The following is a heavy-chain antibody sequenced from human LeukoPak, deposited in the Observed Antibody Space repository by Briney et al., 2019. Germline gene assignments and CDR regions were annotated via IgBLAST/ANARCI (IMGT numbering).Heavy chain of an antibody. V-gene: IGHV6-1*01. CDR1: GDSVSSNSAA. CDR2: TYYRSKWYI. D-gene: IGHD6-6*01. J-gene: IGHJ2*01. CDR3: ARAARWGSTTYWYFDL. Sequence: SQTLSLTCAVSGDSVSSNSAAWNWTRQSPSRGLEWLGRTYYRSKWYIDYAVSVKSRITINPDTSKNQFSLQLNSVTPEDTAVYYCARAARWGSTTYWYFDLWGRGTLVTVSS.